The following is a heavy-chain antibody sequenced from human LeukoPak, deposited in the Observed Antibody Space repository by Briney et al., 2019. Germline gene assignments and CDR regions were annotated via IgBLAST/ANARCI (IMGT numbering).Heavy chain of an antibody. D-gene: IGHD3-22*01. CDR2: IYYSGST. J-gene: IGHJ3*02. CDR3: ARVFRTTMIVVVSPFGAFDI. Sequence: PSETLSLTCTVSGGSISSYYWSWIRQPPGKGLEWIGYIYYSGSTNYNPSLKSRVTISVDTSKSQFSLKLSSVTAADTAVYYCARVFRTTMIVVVSPFGAFDIWGQGTMVTVSS. CDR1: GGSISSYY. V-gene: IGHV4-59*01.